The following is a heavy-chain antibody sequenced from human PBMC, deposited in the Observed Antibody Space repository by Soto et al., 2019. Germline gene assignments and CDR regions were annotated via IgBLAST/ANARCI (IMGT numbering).Heavy chain of an antibody. CDR1: GFTFSSYG. CDR2: IWYDGSNK. D-gene: IGHD6-13*01. CDR3: ARSAAHPLTFDY. V-gene: IGHV3-33*01. Sequence: PGESLKISCAASGFTFSSYGMHWVRQAPGKGLEWVAVIWYDGSNKYYADSVKGRFTISRDNSKNTLYLQMNSLRAEDTAVYYCARSAAHPLTFDYWGQGTLVTVSS. J-gene: IGHJ4*02.